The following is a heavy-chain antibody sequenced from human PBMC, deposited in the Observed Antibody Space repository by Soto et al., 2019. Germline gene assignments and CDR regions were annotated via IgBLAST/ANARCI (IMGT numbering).Heavy chain of an antibody. CDR2: ISGSGGST. V-gene: IGHV3-23*01. CDR1: GFTFSSYA. Sequence: EVQLLESGGGLVQPGGSLRLSCAASGFTFSSYAMSWVRQAPGKGLEWVSAISGSGGSTYYADSVKGRFTISRDNSKNALDLQMNSLRAEATGGYYCARDMGIGGAAFGIWGQGRMVTVSS. CDR3: ARDMGIGGAAFGI. J-gene: IGHJ3*02. D-gene: IGHD1-26*01.